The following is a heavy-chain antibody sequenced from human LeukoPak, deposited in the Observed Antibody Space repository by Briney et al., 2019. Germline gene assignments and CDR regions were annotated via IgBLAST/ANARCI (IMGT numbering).Heavy chain of an antibody. J-gene: IGHJ4*02. CDR3: ASVDNSGYYSFDY. CDR1: GGSISSYY. CDR2: IYYSGST. V-gene: IGHV4-59*01. D-gene: IGHD3-22*01. Sequence: SETLSLTCTVSGGSISSYYWSWIRQPPGKGLEWIGYIYYSGSTNYNPSLKSRVTISVDTSKNQFSLKLSSVTAADTAVYYCASVDNSGYYSFDYWGQGTLVTVSS.